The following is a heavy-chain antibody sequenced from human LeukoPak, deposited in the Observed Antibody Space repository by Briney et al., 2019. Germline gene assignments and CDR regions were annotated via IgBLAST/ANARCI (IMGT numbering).Heavy chain of an antibody. CDR2: LSYSEDT. Sequence: SETLSLTCSVSGDSISSSGYYWGWIRQPPRKGLEWIGSLSYSEDTYYNPSLKSRVTISVGTSKTQFSLNLTSVSASDTAVYYCARSRYGSYYPFDFWGQGTLVTLSS. CDR3: ARSRYGSYYPFDF. J-gene: IGHJ4*02. D-gene: IGHD1-26*01. V-gene: IGHV4-39*01. CDR1: GDSISSSGYY.